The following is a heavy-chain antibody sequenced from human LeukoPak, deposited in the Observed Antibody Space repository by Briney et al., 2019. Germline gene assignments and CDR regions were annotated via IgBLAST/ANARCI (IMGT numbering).Heavy chain of an antibody. CDR1: GGSMSRYY. CDR3: AKENGSGSYYINWFDP. J-gene: IGHJ5*02. CDR2: IYYTGSA. V-gene: IGHV4-59*12. D-gene: IGHD3-10*01. Sequence: PSEALSLTCSVSGGSMSRYYWSWIRQPPGKELEWIGYIYYTGSANYNTYLKSRVTISVDTSKNQFSLKLTSVTAADTAVYYCAKENGSGSYYINWFDPWGQGTLVTVSS.